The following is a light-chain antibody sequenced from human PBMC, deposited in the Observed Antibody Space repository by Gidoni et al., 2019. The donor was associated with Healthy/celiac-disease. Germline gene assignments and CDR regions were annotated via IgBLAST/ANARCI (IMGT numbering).Light chain of an antibody. V-gene: IGLV3-9*01. CDR2: RDS. J-gene: IGLJ3*02. Sequence: SYELTQPLSVSVALGQTARITCGGNNIGSKNVHWYQQKPGQAPVLVIYRDSNRPSGIPERFSGSNSGNTATLTISRAQAGDEADYYCQVWDSSTFGWVFGGGTKLTVL. CDR3: QVWDSSTFGWV. CDR1: NIGSKN.